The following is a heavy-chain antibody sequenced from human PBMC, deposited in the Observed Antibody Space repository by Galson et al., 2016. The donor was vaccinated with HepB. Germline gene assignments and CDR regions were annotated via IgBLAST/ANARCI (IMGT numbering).Heavy chain of an antibody. CDR1: GFTFSNYY. CDR3: ASPSGRYSIHTFDL. CDR2: ISPSTTHI. D-gene: IGHD1-26*01. V-gene: IGHV3-11*06. J-gene: IGHJ3*01. Sequence: SLRLSCAGSGFTFSNYYMSWIRQAPGKGLEWVAYISPSTTHINYADSVMGRFTVSRDNAKNSLYLQMNSLGAEDTAVYYCASPSGRYSIHTFDLWGQGTMVTVSS.